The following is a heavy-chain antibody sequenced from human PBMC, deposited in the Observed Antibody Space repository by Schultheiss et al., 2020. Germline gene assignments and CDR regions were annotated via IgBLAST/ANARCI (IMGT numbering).Heavy chain of an antibody. CDR1: GYTLTGYY. J-gene: IGHJ4*02. D-gene: IGHD6-19*01. Sequence: ASVKVSCKASGYTLTGYYMHWVRQAPGQGLEWMGRINPNSGGTNYAQKFQGRVTITADKSTSTAYMELSSLRSEDTAVYYCARVLQGIAYSSDWYYFDYWGQGTLVTVSS. CDR2: INPNSGGT. CDR3: ARVLQGIAYSSDWYYFDY. V-gene: IGHV1-2*06.